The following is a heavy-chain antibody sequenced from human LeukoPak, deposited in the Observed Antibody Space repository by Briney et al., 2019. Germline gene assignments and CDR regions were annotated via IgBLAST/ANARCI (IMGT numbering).Heavy chain of an antibody. CDR2: MNPNSGNT. CDR1: GYTFTSYD. D-gene: IGHD3-9*01. CDR3: ARAVTVRRYFDWLLPYYYYYMDV. J-gene: IGHJ6*03. V-gene: IGHV1-8*01. Sequence: ASVKVSCKASGYTFTSYDINWVRQATGQGLEWMGWMNPNSGNTGYAQKFQGRVTVTRNTSISTAYMELSSLRSEDTAVYYCARAVTVRRYFDWLLPYYYYYMDVWGKGTTVTVSS.